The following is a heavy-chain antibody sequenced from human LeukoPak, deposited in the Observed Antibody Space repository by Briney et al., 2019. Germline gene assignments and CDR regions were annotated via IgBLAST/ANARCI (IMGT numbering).Heavy chain of an antibody. CDR3: AKALEVTAIFDY. V-gene: IGHV3-23*01. CDR1: GFIFSSYA. J-gene: IGHJ4*02. D-gene: IGHD2-21*02. Sequence: GGSLRLSCAASGFIFSSYAMSWVRQAPWKGLEWVSAISGSGGSTYYADSVKGRFTISRDNSKNTLYLQMNSLRAEDTAVYYCAKALEVTAIFDYWGQGTLVTVSS. CDR2: ISGSGGST.